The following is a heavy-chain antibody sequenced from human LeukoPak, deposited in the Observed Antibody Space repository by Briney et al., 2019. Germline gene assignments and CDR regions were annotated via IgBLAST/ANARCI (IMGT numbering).Heavy chain of an antibody. CDR1: GGSISSGGYY. J-gene: IGHJ3*02. D-gene: IGHD3-10*01. CDR2: IYYSGST. CDR3: ARDSLVRGVYAFDI. Sequence: SETLSLTCTVSGGSISSGGYYWSWIRQHPGKGLEWIGYIYYSGSTYYNPSLKSRVTISVDTSKNQFSLKLSSVTAADTAVYYCARDSLVRGVYAFDIWGQGTMVTVSS. V-gene: IGHV4-31*03.